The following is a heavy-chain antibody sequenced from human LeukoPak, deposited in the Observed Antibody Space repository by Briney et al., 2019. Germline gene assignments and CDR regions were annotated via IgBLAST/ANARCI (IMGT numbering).Heavy chain of an antibody. J-gene: IGHJ6*03. D-gene: IGHD2-2*03. V-gene: IGHV4-39*07. CDR2: IYYSGST. CDR3: ARVLMDNYYYYMDV. CDR1: GGSISSSSYY. Sequence: SETLSLTCTVSGGSISSSSYYWGWIRQPPGKGLEWIGSIYYSGSTYYNPSLKSRVTISVDTSKNQFSLKLSSVTAADTAVYYCARVLMDNYYYYMDVWGKGTTVTISS.